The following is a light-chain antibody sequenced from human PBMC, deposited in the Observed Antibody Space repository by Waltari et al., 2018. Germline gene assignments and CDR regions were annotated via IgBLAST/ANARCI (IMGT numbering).Light chain of an antibody. V-gene: IGKV3-20*01. CDR1: QSISRY. J-gene: IGKJ1*01. CDR2: GAT. CDR3: QHHVRLPAT. Sequence: IMLTQSPGTLSLSPGARATLSCRASQSISRYLVWYQQKPGQAPRLLIYGATTRATGIPDRCSGSGSGTDFSLTISGLEPEDSAVYYCQHHVRLPATFGQGTKVEIK.